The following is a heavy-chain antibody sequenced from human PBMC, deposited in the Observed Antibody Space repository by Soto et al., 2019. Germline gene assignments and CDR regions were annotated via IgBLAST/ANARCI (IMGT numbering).Heavy chain of an antibody. J-gene: IGHJ3*02. D-gene: IGHD3-22*01. Sequence: PSETLSLTCAVSSGSISSGGYSWSWIRQPPGKGLEWIGYIYHSGSTYYNPSLKSRVTISVDRSKNQFSLKLSSVTAADTAVYYCARGYDSSGYYSDAFDIWGQGTMVTVSS. V-gene: IGHV4-30-2*01. CDR2: IYHSGST. CDR3: ARGYDSSGYYSDAFDI. CDR1: SGSISSGGYS.